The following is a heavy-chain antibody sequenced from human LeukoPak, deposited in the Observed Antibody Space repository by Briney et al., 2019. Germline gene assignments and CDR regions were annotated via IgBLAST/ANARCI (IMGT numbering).Heavy chain of an antibody. CDR2: INPNSGGT. D-gene: IGHD3-10*01. V-gene: IGHV1-2*02. J-gene: IGHJ5*02. Sequence: ASVKVSCKASGYTFTGYYMHWVRQAPGQGLEWMGWINPNSGGTNYARKFQGRVTMTRDTSISTAYMELSRLRSDDTAVYYCARKYHYYGSGSYLWFDPWGQGTLVTVSS. CDR1: GYTFTGYY. CDR3: ARKYHYYGSGSYLWFDP.